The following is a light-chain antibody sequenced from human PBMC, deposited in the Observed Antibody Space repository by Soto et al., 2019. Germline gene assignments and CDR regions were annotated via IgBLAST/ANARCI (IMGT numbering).Light chain of an antibody. CDR2: AAS. CDR1: QGIGND. Sequence: AIQVTQSPSSLSASVGDRVTITCRASQGIGNDLGWYQQKPGKAPELLIYAASTLQSGVPSRFSGSGSGTDFTLTISCLQSEDFATYYCQQYYSFPWTFGQGTKVEIK. J-gene: IGKJ1*01. V-gene: IGKV1-6*01. CDR3: QQYYSFPWT.